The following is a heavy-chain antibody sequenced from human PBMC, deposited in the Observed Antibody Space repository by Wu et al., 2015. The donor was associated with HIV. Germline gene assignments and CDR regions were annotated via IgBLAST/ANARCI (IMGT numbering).Heavy chain of an antibody. J-gene: IGHJ5*02. V-gene: IGHV1-8*01. CDR2: MNPNSGNT. Sequence: QVQLVQSGAEVKKPGASVKVSCKASGYTFTSYDINWVRQATGQGLEWMGWMNPNSGNTGYAQKFQGRVTMTRNTSISTAYMELSSLRSEDTAVYYCARVNHYYDSSGSTGWFDPWGQGTLVTVSS. CDR1: GYTFTSYD. CDR3: ARVNHYYDSSGSTGWFDP. D-gene: IGHD3-22*01.